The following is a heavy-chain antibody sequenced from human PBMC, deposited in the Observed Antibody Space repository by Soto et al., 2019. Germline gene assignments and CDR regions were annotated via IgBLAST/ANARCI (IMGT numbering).Heavy chain of an antibody. CDR3: SRLSGYYYYGMDV. J-gene: IGHJ6*02. Sequence: PGGSLRLSCAASGFTFNTYWMNWVRRAPGKGLEWVASIKQDGSEKFYVDSVKGRFTISRGDAKNSLYLQMDSLRADDTAVYYCSRLSGYYYYGMDVWGQGTTVTVSS. CDR2: IKQDGSEK. D-gene: IGHD6-25*01. V-gene: IGHV3-7*03. CDR1: GFTFNTYW.